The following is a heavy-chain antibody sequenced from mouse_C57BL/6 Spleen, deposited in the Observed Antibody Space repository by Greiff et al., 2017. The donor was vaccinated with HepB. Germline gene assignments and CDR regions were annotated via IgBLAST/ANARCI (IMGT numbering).Heavy chain of an antibody. V-gene: IGHV5-17*01. CDR3: ARGRHCSSFMDD. J-gene: IGHJ4*01. CDR2: ISSGSSTI. Sequence: EVKVVESGGGLVKPGGSLKLSCAASGFTFSDYGMHWVRQAPEKGLEWVAYISSGSSTIYYADTVKGRFTISRDNAKNTLFLQMTSLRSADTDMYYCARGRHCSSFMDDWGQGTSVTVSS. D-gene: IGHD2-12*01. CDR1: GFTFSDYG.